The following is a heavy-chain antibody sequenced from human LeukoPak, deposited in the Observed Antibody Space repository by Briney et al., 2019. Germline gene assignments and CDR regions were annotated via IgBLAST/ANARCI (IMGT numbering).Heavy chain of an antibody. CDR3: ARHGWFGELMN. D-gene: IGHD3-10*01. Sequence: PSETLSLTCTVSGGSFSTYYWGWIRQPPGKGLEWIGSIYYSGSTYYNPSLKSRVTISVDTSKNQFSLKLSSVTAADTAVYYCARHGWFGELMNWGQGTLVTVSS. J-gene: IGHJ4*02. CDR1: GGSFSTYY. V-gene: IGHV4-39*01. CDR2: IYYSGST.